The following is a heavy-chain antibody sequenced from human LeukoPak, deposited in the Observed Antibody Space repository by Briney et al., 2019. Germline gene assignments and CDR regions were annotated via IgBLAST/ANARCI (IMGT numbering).Heavy chain of an antibody. V-gene: IGHV3-23*01. CDR1: GFKLADAP. CDR3: AKGIRPYSSSWSDAFDI. CDR2: ISGSGGST. D-gene: IGHD6-13*01. Sequence: PGGSLRLSCTASGFKLADAPMHWVRQAPGKGLEWVSAISGSGGSTYYADSVKGRFTISRDNSKNTLYLQMNSLRAEDAAVYYCAKGIRPYSSSWSDAFDIWGQGTMVTVSS. J-gene: IGHJ3*02.